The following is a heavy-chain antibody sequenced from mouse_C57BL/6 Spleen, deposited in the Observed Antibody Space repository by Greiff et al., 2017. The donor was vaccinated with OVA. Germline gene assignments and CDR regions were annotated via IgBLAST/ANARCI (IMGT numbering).Heavy chain of an antibody. V-gene: IGHV7-3*01. CDR1: GFTFTDYY. J-gene: IGHJ2*01. Sequence: EVKLMESGGGLVQPGGSLSLSCAASGFTFTDYYMSWVRQPPGKALEWLGFIRNKANGYTTEYSASVKGRFTISRDNSQSILYSQMNAQRAEDSATYYCASSIYYYGSSYLDYWGQGTTLTVSS. CDR2: IRNKANGYTT. D-gene: IGHD1-1*01. CDR3: ASSIYYYGSSYLDY.